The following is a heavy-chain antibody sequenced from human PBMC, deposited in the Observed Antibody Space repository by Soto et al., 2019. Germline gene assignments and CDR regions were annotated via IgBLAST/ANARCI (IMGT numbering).Heavy chain of an antibody. D-gene: IGHD2-15*01. Sequence: SQTLSLTCAVSGDSVSSNNIAWNWLRQSPWRGLEWLGRTYYRSKWYNEYAVSVRSRITINLDTSKNQFSLQLNSVTPEDTAVYYCARGWWSTFDYWGQGAQVTVS. CDR3: ARGWWSTFDY. CDR2: TYYRSKWYN. CDR1: GDSVSSNNIA. V-gene: IGHV6-1*01. J-gene: IGHJ4*02.